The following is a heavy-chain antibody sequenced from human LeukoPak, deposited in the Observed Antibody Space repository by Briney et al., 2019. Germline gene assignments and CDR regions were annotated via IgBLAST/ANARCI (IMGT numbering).Heavy chain of an antibody. Sequence: PGGSLRLSCAASGFTFSNYGLNWVRQAPGKGLEWVSYISHSGRTIYYADSVKGRFTISRDNAKNSLYLQMNSLRAEDTAVYCCARGVGSSWPGWFDPWGQGTLVTVSS. J-gene: IGHJ5*02. CDR3: ARGVGSSWPGWFDP. D-gene: IGHD6-13*01. CDR2: ISHSGRTI. V-gene: IGHV3-48*03. CDR1: GFTFSNYG.